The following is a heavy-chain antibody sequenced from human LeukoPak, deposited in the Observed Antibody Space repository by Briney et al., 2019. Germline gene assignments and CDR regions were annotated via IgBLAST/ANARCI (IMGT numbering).Heavy chain of an antibody. CDR1: GFTFSSYA. D-gene: IGHD3-16*01. CDR3: ARESMITFGGDTFDP. J-gene: IGHJ5*02. V-gene: IGHV3-30-3*01. Sequence: PGGSLRLSCAASGFTFSSYAMHWVRQAPGKGLEWVAVISYDGSNKYYADSVKGRFTISRDNSKNTLYLQMNSLRAEDTAVYYCARESMITFGGDTFDPWGQGTLVTVSS. CDR2: ISYDGSNK.